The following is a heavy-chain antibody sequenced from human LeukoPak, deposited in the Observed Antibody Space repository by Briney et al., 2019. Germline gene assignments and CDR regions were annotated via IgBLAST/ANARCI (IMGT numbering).Heavy chain of an antibody. CDR3: ARGGRGGSNRFDY. J-gene: IGHJ4*02. CDR2: ISGYNGNT. V-gene: IGHV1-18*01. Sequence: GASVKVSCKASGYTFTTSGITWVRQAPGQGLEWMGWISGYNGNTKYGQDFQGRVTMTTDTSTTTAYMELRSLRSADTAVYYCARGGRGGSNRFDYWGQGTLVTVSS. D-gene: IGHD1-26*01. CDR1: GYTFTTSG.